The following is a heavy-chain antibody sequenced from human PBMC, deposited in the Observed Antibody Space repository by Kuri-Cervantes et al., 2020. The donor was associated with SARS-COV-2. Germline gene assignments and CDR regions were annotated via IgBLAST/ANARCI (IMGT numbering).Heavy chain of an antibody. J-gene: IGHJ6*02. CDR1: GYSFTSYW. V-gene: IGHV5-10-1*01. CDR2: IDPSDSYT. CDR3: ARLGGDILTGYWKYYYGMDV. D-gene: IGHD3-9*01. Sequence: KVSCKGSGYSFTSYWISWVRQVPGKGLEWMGRIDPSDSYTNYSPSFQGHVTISADKSISTAYLQWSSLKASDTAMYYCARLGGDILTGYWKYYYGMDVWGQGTTVTVSS.